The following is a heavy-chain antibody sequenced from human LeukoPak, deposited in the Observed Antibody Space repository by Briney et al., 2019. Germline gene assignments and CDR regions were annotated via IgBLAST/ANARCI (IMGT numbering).Heavy chain of an antibody. CDR1: GGSISSGSYY. CDR2: IYTSGST. V-gene: IGHV4-61*02. CDR3: ARRLAGVIDY. J-gene: IGHJ4*02. D-gene: IGHD2-15*01. Sequence: SETLSLTCTVSGGSISSGSYYWSWIRQPAGKGLEWIGRIYTSGSTNYNPSLKSRVTISVDTSKNQFSLKLSSVTAADTAVYYCARRLAGVIDYWGQGTLVTVSS.